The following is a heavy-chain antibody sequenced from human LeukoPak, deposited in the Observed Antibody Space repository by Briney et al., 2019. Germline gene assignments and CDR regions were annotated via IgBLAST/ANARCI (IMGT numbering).Heavy chain of an antibody. CDR1: GYTFTSYG. Sequence: ASVKVSFKASGYTFTSYGISWVRQAPGQGLEWMVWISAYNGNTNYAQKLQGRVTMTTDTSTSTAYMELRSLRSDDTAVYYCARGLSGYYDGAYYFDYWGQGTLVTVSS. CDR3: ARGLSGYYDGAYYFDY. V-gene: IGHV1-18*01. D-gene: IGHD3-22*01. CDR2: ISAYNGNT. J-gene: IGHJ4*02.